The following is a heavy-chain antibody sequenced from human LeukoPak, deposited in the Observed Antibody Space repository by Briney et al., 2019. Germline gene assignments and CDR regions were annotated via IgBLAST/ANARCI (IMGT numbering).Heavy chain of an antibody. V-gene: IGHV1-18*01. CDR3: AKEGFDY. Sequence: ASVKVSCKASGYTFTSYGISWVRQAPGQGLEWMGWISAYNGNTNYAQKLQGRVTITSDTSRSTAYMELSSLTSEDTAVYYCAKEGFDYWGQGTLVTVSS. J-gene: IGHJ4*02. CDR2: ISAYNGNT. CDR1: GYTFTSYG.